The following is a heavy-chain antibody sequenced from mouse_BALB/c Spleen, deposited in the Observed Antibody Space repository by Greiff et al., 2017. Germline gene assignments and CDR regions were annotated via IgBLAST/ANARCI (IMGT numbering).Heavy chain of an antibody. Sequence: EVKLMESGGGLVQPGGSLRLSCATSGFTFTDYYMSWVRQPPGKALEWLGFIRNKANGYTTEYSASVKGRFTISRDNSQSILYLQMNTLRAEDSATYYCARTARARYFDYWGQGTTLTVSS. D-gene: IGHD3-2*01. CDR1: GFTFTDYY. V-gene: IGHV7-3*02. J-gene: IGHJ2*01. CDR3: ARTARARYFDY. CDR2: IRNKANGYTT.